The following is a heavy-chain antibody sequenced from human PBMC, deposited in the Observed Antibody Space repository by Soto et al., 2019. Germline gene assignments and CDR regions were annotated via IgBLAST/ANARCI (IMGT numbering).Heavy chain of an antibody. CDR1: GFTSSRYW. J-gene: IGHJ3*02. V-gene: IGHV3-7*01. Sequence: AGSLRLSCASSGFTSSRYWMNWVHAAPRKGVEWVANIKQDGTEENYVDSVKGRSTITRDTARNSLYLQMDSRRDEHTAVYFCARGDTPMITGMDSLDIWGQGTMVTVSS. CDR3: ARGDTPMITGMDSLDI. D-gene: IGHD5-18*01. CDR2: IKQDGTEE.